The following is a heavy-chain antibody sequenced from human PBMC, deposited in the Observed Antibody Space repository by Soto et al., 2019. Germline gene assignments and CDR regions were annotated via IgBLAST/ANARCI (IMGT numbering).Heavy chain of an antibody. D-gene: IGHD3-16*01. CDR1: GSTFSNYG. CDR2: IWYDGSNK. V-gene: IGHV3-33*01. Sequence: VQLVESGGGVVQPGRSLRLSCAASGSTFSNYGMHWVRQAPGKGPEWVAVIWYDGSNKYYGESVKGRFSISRDNSKNTLYLDINSLRTEDTAVYYCARDGGSHGQSYFDSWGQGSLVIVSS. CDR3: ARDGGSHGQSYFDS. J-gene: IGHJ4*02.